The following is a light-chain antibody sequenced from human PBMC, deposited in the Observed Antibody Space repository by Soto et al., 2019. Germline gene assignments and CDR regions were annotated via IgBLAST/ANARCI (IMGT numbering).Light chain of an antibody. Sequence: EIVLTQSPGTLSLSPGERATLSCRASQSVSSSYLAWYQQKPGQAPRLLIYGASSRATGIPDRFSGSGSETAFTLTISRLEPEDFAVYYCQQYGSSVSTFGPGTKVDIK. V-gene: IGKV3-20*01. CDR3: QQYGSSVST. J-gene: IGKJ3*01. CDR2: GAS. CDR1: QSVSSSY.